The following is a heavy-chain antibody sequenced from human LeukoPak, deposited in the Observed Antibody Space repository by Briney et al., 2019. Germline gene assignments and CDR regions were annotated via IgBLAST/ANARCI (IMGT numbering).Heavy chain of an antibody. Sequence: GGSLRLSCAASGFTFDDYAMHWVRQAPGKGLEWVSGMSWDSGSIGYADSVKGRFTISRDNAKNSLYLQMNSLRAEDTAVYNSSSWLHDAFDIWGQGTMVTVSS. V-gene: IGHV3-9*01. D-gene: IGHD6-13*01. CDR3: SSWLHDAFDI. J-gene: IGHJ3*02. CDR2: MSWDSGSI. CDR1: GFTFDDYA.